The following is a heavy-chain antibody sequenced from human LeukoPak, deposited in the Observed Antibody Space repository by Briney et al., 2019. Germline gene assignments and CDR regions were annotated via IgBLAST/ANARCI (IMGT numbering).Heavy chain of an antibody. CDR1: DDSITIYY. D-gene: IGHD3-10*01. CDR2: IDHTGST. V-gene: IGHV4-59*01. CDR3: ARASFRESPINWFAP. Sequence: SETLSLTCTVSDDSITIYYWTWIRQPPGKGLEWIGYIDHTGSTNYNPSLNSRVTISRDTSKNHFSLELSSVTAADTAVYFCARASFRESPINWFAPWGQGTLVTVSS. J-gene: IGHJ5*02.